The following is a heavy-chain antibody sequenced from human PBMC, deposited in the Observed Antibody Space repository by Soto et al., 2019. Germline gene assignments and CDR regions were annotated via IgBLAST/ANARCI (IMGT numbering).Heavy chain of an antibody. CDR2: IKSKTDGGTT. V-gene: IGHV3-15*01. J-gene: IGHJ5*02. Sequence: EVQLVESGGGLVKPGGSRRLSCAASGFTFSNAWMSWVRQAPWKGLEWVGRIKSKTDGGTTDYAAPVKGRFTISRDDSKNTLYLQMNSLKTEDTAVYYWSTVSHIAVAGIGSWGQGTLVTVSS. D-gene: IGHD6-19*01. CDR3: STVSHIAVAGIGS. CDR1: GFTFSNAW.